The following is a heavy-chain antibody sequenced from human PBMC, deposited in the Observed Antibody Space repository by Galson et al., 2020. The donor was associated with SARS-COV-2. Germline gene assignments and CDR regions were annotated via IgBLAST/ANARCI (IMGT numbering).Heavy chain of an antibody. Sequence: SGGSTYYADSVKGRFTISRDNSKNTLYLQMNSLRAEDTAVYYCAKGRMLLWFGEPTPFDYWGQGTLVTVSS. D-gene: IGHD3-10*01. CDR3: AKGRMLLWFGEPTPFDY. V-gene: IGHV3-23*01. CDR2: SGGST. J-gene: IGHJ4*02.